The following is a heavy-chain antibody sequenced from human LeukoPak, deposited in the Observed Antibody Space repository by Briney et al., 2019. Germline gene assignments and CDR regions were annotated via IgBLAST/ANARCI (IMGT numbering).Heavy chain of an antibody. J-gene: IGHJ6*03. V-gene: IGHV1-2*02. CDR2: INPNSGGT. CDR3: VVVPAAIREGTRDYYYYYMDV. CDR1: GYTFTGYY. Sequence: GASVKVSCKASGYTFTGYYMHWVRQAPGQGLEWMGWINPNSGGTNYAQKFQGRVTMTRDTSTSTAYMELRSLRSDDTAVYYCVVVPAAIREGTRDYYYYYMDVWGKGTTVTVSS. D-gene: IGHD2-2*02.